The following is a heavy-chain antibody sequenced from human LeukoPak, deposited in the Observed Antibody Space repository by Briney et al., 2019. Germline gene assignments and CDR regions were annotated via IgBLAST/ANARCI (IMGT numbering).Heavy chain of an antibody. V-gene: IGHV3-21*01. Sequence: GGSLRLSCAASGFTLSSYSMNWVRQAPGKGLEWVSSISSSSSYIYYADSVKGRFTISRDNAKNSLYLQMNSLRAEDTAVYYCARDNGGTTIYGMDVWGQGTTVTVSS. D-gene: IGHD4-23*01. J-gene: IGHJ6*02. CDR1: GFTLSSYS. CDR3: ARDNGGTTIYGMDV. CDR2: ISSSSSYI.